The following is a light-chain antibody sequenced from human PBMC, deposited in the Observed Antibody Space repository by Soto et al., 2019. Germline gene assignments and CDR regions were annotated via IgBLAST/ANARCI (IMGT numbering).Light chain of an antibody. Sequence: QSVLTQPPSASGTPGQRVTISCSGSSSNIGSNTVNWYQQLPGTAPKLLIYSNNQRPSGVPDRFSGSKSGTSASLAISGLQSEDEADYYWAAWDDSLNGVLFGGGTKLTVL. J-gene: IGLJ2*01. V-gene: IGLV1-44*01. CDR1: SSNIGSNT. CDR2: SNN. CDR3: AAWDDSLNGVL.